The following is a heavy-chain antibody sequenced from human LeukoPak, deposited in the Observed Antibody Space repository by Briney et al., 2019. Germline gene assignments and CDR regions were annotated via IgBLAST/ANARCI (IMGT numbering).Heavy chain of an antibody. J-gene: IGHJ6*02. Sequence: GGSLRLSCAPSAFTFTSYSMNWVRPAPGKGLEWVSSIISSIRYRICADSGKGHFTLTRDNAKNSMYLQMNSLRSEETAVYYRANDGYYSGGSCYSHYYYGMDVWGQGTTVTVSS. CDR2: IISSIRYR. CDR1: AFTFTSYS. CDR3: ANDGYYSGGSCYSHYYYGMDV. V-gene: IGHV3-21*01. D-gene: IGHD2-15*01.